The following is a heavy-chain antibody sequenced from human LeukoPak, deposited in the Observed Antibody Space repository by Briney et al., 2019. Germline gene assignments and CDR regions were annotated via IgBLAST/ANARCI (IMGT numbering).Heavy chain of an antibody. CDR2: MCPSGRT. D-gene: IGHD4-23*01. CDR1: NDSISSYC. J-gene: IGHJ5*02. Sequence: SETLSLTCTVSNDSISSYCCSWVRQPPGKGLEWIGFMCPSGRTDYNPSLKSRVTMSVDTSKDQLSMELRFLTAADTAVYYCATSYDGKTAPYDLWGHGTLVTVSS. V-gene: IGHV4-4*08. CDR3: ATSYDGKTAPYDL.